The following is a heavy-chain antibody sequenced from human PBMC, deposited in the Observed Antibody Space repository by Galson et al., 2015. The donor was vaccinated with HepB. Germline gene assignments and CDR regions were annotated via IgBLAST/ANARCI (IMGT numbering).Heavy chain of an antibody. D-gene: IGHD6-6*01. Sequence: QSGAEVKKTGESLKISCTGAGYRFANYWIAWVRQMPGTGLEWMGVINPGDSDTRYSPSFQGQVSISADKSISTAYLQWNSLKASDSAIYYCATSYSRSSVYYNYGLDVWGQGTTVIVSS. V-gene: IGHV5-51*03. CDR2: INPGDSDT. J-gene: IGHJ6*02. CDR3: ATSYSRSSVYYNYGLDV. CDR1: GYRFANYW.